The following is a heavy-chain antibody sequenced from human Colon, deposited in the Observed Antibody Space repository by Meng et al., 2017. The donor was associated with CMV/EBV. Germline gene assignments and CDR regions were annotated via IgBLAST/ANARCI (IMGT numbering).Heavy chain of an antibody. CDR2: IRYDGSNK. J-gene: IGHJ4*02. CDR1: GFTFSSYG. CDR3: AKDASGRNDY. V-gene: IGHV3-30*02. Sequence: GESVKISCAASGFTFSSYGMHWVRQAPGKGLEWVAFIRYDGSNKYYADSVKGRFTISRDNSKNTLYLQMNSLRAEDTAVYYCAKDASGRNDYWGQGTLVTVSS. D-gene: IGHD3-10*01.